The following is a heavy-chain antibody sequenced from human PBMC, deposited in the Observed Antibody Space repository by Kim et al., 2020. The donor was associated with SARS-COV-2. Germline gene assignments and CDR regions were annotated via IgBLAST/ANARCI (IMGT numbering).Heavy chain of an antibody. CDR1: GGSIGSYY. V-gene: IGHV4-59*01. D-gene: IGHD3-10*01. J-gene: IGHJ3*01. Sequence: SETLSLTCTVSGGSIGSYYWSWLRQPPGKGLEWIGHIYYSGSTKYNPSLKSRVTISVDTSKNQSSLKLSSVTAADTAVYFCARAPNSYYGDNNSWPVAFDFWGRGTMVTVSS. CDR3: ARAPNSYYGDNNSWPVAFDF. CDR2: IYYSGST.